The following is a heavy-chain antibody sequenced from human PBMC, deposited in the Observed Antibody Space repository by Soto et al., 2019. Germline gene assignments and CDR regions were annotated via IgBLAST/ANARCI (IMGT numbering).Heavy chain of an antibody. J-gene: IGHJ2*01. CDR1: GGSISSYY. CDR2: IYYSGST. V-gene: IGHV4-59*08. CDR3: ASRGRSSGWYGWYFDL. Sequence: QVQLQESGPGLVKPSETLSLTCTVSGGSISSYYWSWIRQPPGKGLEWIGYIYYSGSTNYNPSLKSRVTRSVDTSKHQFSLKLSSLTAADTAVYYRASRGRSSGWYGWYFDLWVRGALVTVSS. D-gene: IGHD6-13*01.